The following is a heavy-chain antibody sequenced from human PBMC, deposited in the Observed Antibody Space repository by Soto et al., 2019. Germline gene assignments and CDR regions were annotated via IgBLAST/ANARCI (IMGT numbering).Heavy chain of an antibody. CDR1: GFTFSSYA. CDR3: AKGPRLYGDYDTGGIYYYGMDV. J-gene: IGHJ6*02. V-gene: IGHV3-23*01. Sequence: GGSLRLSCAASGFTFSSYAMSWVRQAPGKGLEWVSAISGSGGSTYYADSVKGRFTISRDNSKNTLYLQMNSLRAEDTAVYYCAKGPRLYGDYDTGGIYYYGMDVWGQGTTVTVSS. D-gene: IGHD4-17*01. CDR2: ISGSGGST.